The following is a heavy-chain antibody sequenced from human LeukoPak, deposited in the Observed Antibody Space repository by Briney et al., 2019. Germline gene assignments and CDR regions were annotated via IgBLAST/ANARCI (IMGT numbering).Heavy chain of an antibody. D-gene: IGHD2-21*01. V-gene: IGHV4-30-4*08. CDR2: IYYSGST. CDR1: GGSISSGDYY. J-gene: IGHJ3*02. CDR3: VEYCGGDCYPGDAFDI. Sequence: PSQTLSLTCTVSGGSISSGDYYWSWIRKPPGKGLEWFGYIYYSGSTYYNPSLKSRVTISVDTSKNQFSLKLSSVTAADTAVYYCVEYCGGDCYPGDAFDIWGQGTMVTVSS.